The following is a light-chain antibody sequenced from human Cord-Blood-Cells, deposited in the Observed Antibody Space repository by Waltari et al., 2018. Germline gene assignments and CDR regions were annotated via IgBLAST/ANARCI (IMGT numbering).Light chain of an antibody. CDR2: EVS. V-gene: IGLV2-14*01. J-gene: IGLJ2*01. CDR1: SSDVGGYNY. Sequence: QSALTQPASVSGSPGQSLTISCPGTSSDVGGYNYLSWYQQHPGKAPKLMIYEVSKRPSGVSNRFSGSKSGNTASLTISGLQAEDEADYYCSSYTSSSTLVFGGGTKLTVL. CDR3: SSYTSSSTLV.